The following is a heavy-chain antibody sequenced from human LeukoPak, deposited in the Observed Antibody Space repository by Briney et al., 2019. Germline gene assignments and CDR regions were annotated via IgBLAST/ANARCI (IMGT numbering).Heavy chain of an antibody. CDR1: GYSFTRYW. CDR3: ATYRQAVADAFDF. CDR2: TYPGDSDT. J-gene: IGHJ3*01. D-gene: IGHD4-23*01. Sequence: GESLKISCKTFGYSFTRYWIAWVRQVPGEGLEWVGMTYPGDSDTKYSPSFQGHVTISADRSISTAYLQWRSLKASDSAIYYCATYRQAVADAFDFWGQGTMDIVSS. V-gene: IGHV5-51*01.